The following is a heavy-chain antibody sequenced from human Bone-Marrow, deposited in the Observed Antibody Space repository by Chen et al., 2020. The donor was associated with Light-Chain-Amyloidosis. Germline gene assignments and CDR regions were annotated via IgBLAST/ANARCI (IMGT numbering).Heavy chain of an antibody. CDR2: IYNSGST. D-gene: IGHD5-12*01. CDR1: GGSISSYY. J-gene: IGHJ5*02. V-gene: IGHV4-59*13. CDR3: ARGNRDGFNYWFDL. Sequence: QVQLQESGPGLVKPSETLSLTCTVSGGSISSYYWSWIRQPPGKPLEWIGYIYNSGSTHYNFSLKSRVTFSVDMSKNQFSLNLTSLTAADTAVYYCARGNRDGFNYWFDLWGQGTLVTVSS.